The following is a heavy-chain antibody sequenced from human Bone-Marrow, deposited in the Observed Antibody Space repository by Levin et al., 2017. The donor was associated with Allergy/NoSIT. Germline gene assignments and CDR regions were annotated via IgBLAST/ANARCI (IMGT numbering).Heavy chain of an antibody. V-gene: IGHV3-23*01. Sequence: GGSLRLSCVASGFTFNDYAMTWVRQAPGRGLEWVSSISGNGGTKRYAESVKGRFTVSRDKSTNTVFLQMNSLRVDDTAIYYCAKNRIPVWFGTKHDWFDPWGQGTLVTVSS. J-gene: IGHJ5*01. D-gene: IGHD3-10*01. CDR3: AKNRIPVWFGTKHDWFDP. CDR1: GFTFNDYA. CDR2: ISGNGGTK.